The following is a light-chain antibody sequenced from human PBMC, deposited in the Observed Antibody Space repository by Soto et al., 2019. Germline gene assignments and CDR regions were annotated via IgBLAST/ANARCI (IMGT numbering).Light chain of an antibody. CDR3: SSFTSSTTYV. CDR2: NVN. Sequence: QSALTPSASVSGSPGQSITISCTGTSSDVGNYNYVSWYQQHPGEVPKLIIFNVNNRPSGVSNRFSGSKSGNTASLTISGFQAEDEADYYCSSFTSSTTYVFGTGTKVTVL. V-gene: IGLV2-14*01. CDR1: SSDVGNYNY. J-gene: IGLJ1*01.